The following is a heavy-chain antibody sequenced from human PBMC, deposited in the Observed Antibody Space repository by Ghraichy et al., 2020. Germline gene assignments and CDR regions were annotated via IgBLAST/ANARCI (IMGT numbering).Heavy chain of an antibody. D-gene: IGHD6-19*01. CDR2: ISSSTRYI. J-gene: IGHJ6*02. Sequence: GGSLRLSCVASGLMFSPNTMNWVRQAPGKGLEWVSSISSSTRYIYYADSVKGRFTISRDNAQKSLYLQMNSLRVEDTAVYYCSRGGGAGTPVLYHMDVWGQGTTVTVSS. V-gene: IGHV3-21*01. CDR3: SRGGGAGTPVLYHMDV. CDR1: GLMFSPNT.